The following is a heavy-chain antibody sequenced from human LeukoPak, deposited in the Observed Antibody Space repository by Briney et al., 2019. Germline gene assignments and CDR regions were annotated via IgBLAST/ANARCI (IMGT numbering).Heavy chain of an antibody. V-gene: IGHV4-34*01. CDR3: AGNDRGRVATINFDY. Sequence: SETLSLTCAVYGGSFSGYYWSWIRQPPGKGLEWIGEINHSGSTNYNPSLKSRVTISVDTSKNQFSLKLSSVTAADMAVYYCAGNDRGRVATINFDYWGQGTLVTVSS. D-gene: IGHD5-12*01. J-gene: IGHJ4*02. CDR2: INHSGST. CDR1: GGSFSGYY.